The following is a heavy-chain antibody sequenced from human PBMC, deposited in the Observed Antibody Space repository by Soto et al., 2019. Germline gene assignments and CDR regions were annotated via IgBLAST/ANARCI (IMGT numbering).Heavy chain of an antibody. CDR2: ISIDLNRQ. CDR3: ARGPTSGAFDI. V-gene: IGHV3-30*03. CDR1: GFTFSSSD. D-gene: IGHD1-26*01. Sequence: QVQLMESGGGVVQPGRSLRLSCTASGFTFSSSDIHWVRQAPGKGLEWVAHISIDLNRQYYADPVKGRFTGSRDNSKNTVYLQMSSLRVDDTAIYYCARGPTSGAFDIGGRGTMVTVSS. J-gene: IGHJ3*02.